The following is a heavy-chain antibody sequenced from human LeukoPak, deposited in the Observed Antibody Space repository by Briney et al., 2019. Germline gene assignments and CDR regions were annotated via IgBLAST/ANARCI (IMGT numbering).Heavy chain of an antibody. Sequence: GRSLRLSCAASGFTFSSYAMHWVRQAPGKGLEWVAVISYDGSNKYYADSVKGRFTISRDNSKNTLYLQMNSLRAEDTAVYYCARSPSGSYDFDYWGQGTLVTVSS. V-gene: IGHV3-30-3*01. D-gene: IGHD1-26*01. J-gene: IGHJ4*02. CDR2: ISYDGSNK. CDR1: GFTFSSYA. CDR3: ARSPSGSYDFDY.